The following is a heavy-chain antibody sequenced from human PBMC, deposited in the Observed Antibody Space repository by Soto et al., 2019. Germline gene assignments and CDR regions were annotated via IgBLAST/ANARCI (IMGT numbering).Heavy chain of an antibody. Sequence: QVLLEQSGAEVKKPGSSVRISCKASGGTFNNYAISWVRQAPGQGLEWVGGIIPIFGSGNYAQIFQDRVTITTDEVRTTAYMEMNSLTADDTAIYFCARGTSSSTSYYDYALDVWGQGTTVTVSS. J-gene: IGHJ6*02. D-gene: IGHD1-7*01. CDR1: GGTFNNYA. CDR3: ARGTSSSTSYYDYALDV. CDR2: IIPIFGSG. V-gene: IGHV1-69*05.